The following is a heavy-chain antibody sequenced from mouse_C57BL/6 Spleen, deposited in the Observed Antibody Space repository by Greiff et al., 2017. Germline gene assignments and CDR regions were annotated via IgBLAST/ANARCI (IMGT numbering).Heavy chain of an antibody. D-gene: IGHD1-1*01. V-gene: IGHV5-9-1*02. J-gene: IGHJ3*01. CDR1: GFTFSSYA. CDR3: TRDYYYGSSYRLFAY. Sequence: EVKLVESGEGLVKPGGSLKLSCAASGFTFSSYAMSWVRQTPEKRLEWVAYISSGGDYIYYADTVKGRFTISRDNARNTLYLQMSSLKSEDTAMYYCTRDYYYGSSYRLFAYWGQGTLVTVSA. CDR2: ISSGGDYI.